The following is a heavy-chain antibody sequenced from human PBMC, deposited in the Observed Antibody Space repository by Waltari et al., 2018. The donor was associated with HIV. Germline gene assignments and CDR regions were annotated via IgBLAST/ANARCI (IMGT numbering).Heavy chain of an antibody. D-gene: IGHD3-10*01. CDR2: ISNYGTTI. V-gene: IGHV3-74*01. Sequence: EMQLVESGGGLVQPGGSLRLSCATPGFPFSDSWFPWVRQVPGKGPVWVSRISNYGTTIDYADSVKGRFTISRDDAKSTLYLHMASLRVEDSAMYYCAADLAGPRDHWGQGTLVTVSS. CDR3: AADLAGPRDH. J-gene: IGHJ4*02. CDR1: GFPFSDSW.